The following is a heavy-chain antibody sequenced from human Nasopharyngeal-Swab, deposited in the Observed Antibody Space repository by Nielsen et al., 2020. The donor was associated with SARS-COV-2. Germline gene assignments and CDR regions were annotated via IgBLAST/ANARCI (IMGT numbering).Heavy chain of an antibody. J-gene: IGHJ6*02. CDR1: GFTFSSYG. V-gene: IGHV3-21*01. CDR2: ISGGGGST. Sequence: GGSLRLSCAASGFTFSSYGMHWVRQAPGKGLEWVSSISGGGGSTYYADSVKDQFTISRDNAKNSLYLQMNSLRAEDTAVYYCARDLSGTTVLLGYYYYGMDVWGQGTTVTVSS. D-gene: IGHD1-7*01. CDR3: ARDLSGTTVLLGYYYYGMDV.